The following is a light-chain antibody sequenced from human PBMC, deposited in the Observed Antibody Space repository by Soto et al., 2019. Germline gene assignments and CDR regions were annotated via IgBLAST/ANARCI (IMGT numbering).Light chain of an antibody. J-gene: IGKJ1*01. CDR3: QQYNVYWT. CDR1: QSIVTW. CDR2: DAS. V-gene: IGKV1-5*01. Sequence: DIQLNQSHSTLSANVRDRVTITCRASQSIVTWLAWYKQKPGKAPKLLIFDASSLESGVPSRFSGSQSGTEFTLTISSLQPDDFATYYCQQYNVYWTFGQGTKADIK.